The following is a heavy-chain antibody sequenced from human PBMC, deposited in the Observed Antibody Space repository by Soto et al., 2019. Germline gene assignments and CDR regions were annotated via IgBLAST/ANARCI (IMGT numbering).Heavy chain of an antibody. J-gene: IGHJ4*02. CDR3: ARESLWGPFDY. CDR1: GYTFTSYY. Sequence: AAVKVSCKASGYTFTSYYMHWVRQAPGQGLEWMGIINPSGGSTSYAQKFQGRVTMTRDTSTSTVYMELSSLRSEDTAVYYCARESLWGPFDYWGQGTMVTVYS. D-gene: IGHD7-27*01. CDR2: INPSGGST. V-gene: IGHV1-46*01.